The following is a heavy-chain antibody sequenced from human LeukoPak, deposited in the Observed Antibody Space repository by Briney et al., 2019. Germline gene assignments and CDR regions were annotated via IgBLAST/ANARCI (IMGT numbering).Heavy chain of an antibody. D-gene: IGHD2-2*01. CDR1: GFTFTNYG. CDR2: IWYDGSKT. CDR3: ARDDCSTTPCYAY. Sequence: GRSLGLSCTTSGFTFTNYGINCVRQAPGKGLEWVAAIWYDGSKTSYTDSVKGRFTVSRDISKNTVYLQMNGLKAEDTAVYYCARDDCSTTPCYAYWGQGTLVTVSS. V-gene: IGHV3-33*01. J-gene: IGHJ4*02.